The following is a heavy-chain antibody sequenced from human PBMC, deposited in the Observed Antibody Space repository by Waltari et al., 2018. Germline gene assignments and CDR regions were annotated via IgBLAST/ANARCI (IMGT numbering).Heavy chain of an antibody. D-gene: IGHD3-3*01. V-gene: IGHV4-38-2*02. CDR2: IYHSGST. J-gene: IGHJ6*02. Sequence: QVQLQESGPGLVKPSETLSLTCAVSGYSISSGYYWGWIRQPPGKGLEWIGSIYHSGSTYYNPSLKSRVTISVDTSKNQFSLKLSSVTAADTAVYYCAREEGGYYDFWSGFSHGMDVWGQGTTVTVSS. CDR1: GYSISSGYY. CDR3: AREEGGYYDFWSGFSHGMDV.